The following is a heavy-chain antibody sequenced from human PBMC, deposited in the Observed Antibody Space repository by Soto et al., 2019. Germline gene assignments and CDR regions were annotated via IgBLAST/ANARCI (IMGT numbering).Heavy chain of an antibody. V-gene: IGHV3-30*18. D-gene: IGHD3-22*01. CDR3: AKGEVVVIDRDKYFDY. J-gene: IGHJ4*02. Sequence: HPGGSLRLSCAASGFTFSSYGMHWVRQAPGKGLEWVAVISYDGSNKYYADSVKGRLTISRDNSKNTLYLQMNSLRAEETAVYYCAKGEVVVIDRDKYFDYWGQGTLVTVSS. CDR2: ISYDGSNK. CDR1: GFTFSSYG.